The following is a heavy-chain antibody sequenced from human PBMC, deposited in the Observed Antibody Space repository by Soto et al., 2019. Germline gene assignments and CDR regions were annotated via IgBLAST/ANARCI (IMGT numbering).Heavy chain of an antibody. J-gene: IGHJ6*02. D-gene: IGHD3-10*01. V-gene: IGHV1-46*03. CDR3: ARAYYGSGSYYYYYYGMDV. Sequence: ASVKVACKASGYTFTSYDMHWVRQAPGQGLEWMGIINPSGGSTSYAQKFQGRVTMTRDTSTSTVYMELSSLRSEDTAVYYCARAYYGSGSYYYYYYGMDVWGQGTTVTVSS. CDR2: INPSGGST. CDR1: GYTFTSYD.